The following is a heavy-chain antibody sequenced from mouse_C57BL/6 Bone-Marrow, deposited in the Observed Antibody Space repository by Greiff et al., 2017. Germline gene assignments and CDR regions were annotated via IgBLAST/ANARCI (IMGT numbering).Heavy chain of an antibody. CDR1: GFTFSDYG. V-gene: IGHV5-15*01. J-gene: IGHJ1*03. Sequence: EVQGVESGGGLVQPGGSLKLSCAASGFTFSDYGMAWVRQAPRKGPEWVAFISNLAYSIYYADTVTGRFTISRENAKNTLYLEMSSLRSEDTAMYYCARDYGSSYDWYFDVWGTGTTVTVSS. CDR2: ISNLAYSI. CDR3: ARDYGSSYDWYFDV. D-gene: IGHD1-1*01.